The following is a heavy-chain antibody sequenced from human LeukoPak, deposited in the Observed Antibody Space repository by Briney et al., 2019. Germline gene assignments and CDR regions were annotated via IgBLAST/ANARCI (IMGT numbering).Heavy chain of an antibody. J-gene: IGHJ4*02. CDR1: GFTFSSFG. D-gene: IGHD6-19*01. V-gene: IGHV3-33*06. CDR2: IWYDGSDK. Sequence: GGSLRLSCAASGFTFSSFGMQWVRQAPGKGLEWVAVIWYDGSDKYYADSVKGRFTISRDNSKNTLYLQMNSLRAEDTAVYYCAKIPEIYSSGWYYFDHWGQGTLVTVSS. CDR3: AKIPEIYSSGWYYFDH.